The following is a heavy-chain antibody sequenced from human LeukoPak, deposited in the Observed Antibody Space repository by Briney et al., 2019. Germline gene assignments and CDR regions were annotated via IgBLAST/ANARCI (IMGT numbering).Heavy chain of an antibody. V-gene: IGHV4-34*01. CDR3: ARDIERGYSYGHINWFDP. CDR1: GGSFSGYY. Sequence: SETLSLTCAVYGGSFSGYYWSWIRQPPGKGLEWIGEINHSGSTNYNPSLKSRVTISVDTSKNQFSLKLSSVTAADTAVYYCARDIERGYSYGHINWFDPWGQGTLVTVSS. D-gene: IGHD5-18*01. CDR2: INHSGST. J-gene: IGHJ5*02.